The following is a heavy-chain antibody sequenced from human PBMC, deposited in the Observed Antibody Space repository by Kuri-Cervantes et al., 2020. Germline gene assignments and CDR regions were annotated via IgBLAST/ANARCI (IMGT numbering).Heavy chain of an antibody. Sequence: SETLSLTCTVYTGSFSGYYWSWIRQSPGKGLEWIGEINHSGSTNYNPSLKSRVTISVDTSKNQFSLKLSSVTAADTAVYFCARSGYSYGYANPSDRYYYYMDVWGIGTTVTVSS. D-gene: IGHD5-18*01. CDR1: TGSFSGYY. J-gene: IGHJ6*03. CDR2: INHSGST. CDR3: ARSGYSYGYANPSDRYYYYMDV. V-gene: IGHV4-34*01.